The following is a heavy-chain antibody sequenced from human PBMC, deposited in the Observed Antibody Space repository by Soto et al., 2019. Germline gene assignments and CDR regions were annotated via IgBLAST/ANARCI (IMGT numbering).Heavy chain of an antibody. CDR2: INHSGST. Sequence: SETLSLTCAVYGGSFIGYYWSWIRQPPGKGLEWIGEINHSGSTNYNPSLKSRVTISVDTSKNQFSLKLSSVTAADTAVYYCARGQWWFGELSESYYYYGMDVWGQGTTVTVSS. CDR3: ARGQWWFGELSESYYYYGMDV. D-gene: IGHD3-10*01. J-gene: IGHJ6*02. CDR1: GGSFIGYY. V-gene: IGHV4-34*01.